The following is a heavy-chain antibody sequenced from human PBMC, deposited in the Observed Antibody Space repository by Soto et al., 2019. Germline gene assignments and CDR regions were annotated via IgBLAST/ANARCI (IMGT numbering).Heavy chain of an antibody. CDR1: GGTFSSYA. V-gene: IGHV1-69*12. J-gene: IGHJ6*02. Sequence: QVQLVQSGAEVKKPGSSVKVSCKASGGTFSSYAISWVRQAPGQGLEWMGGIIPIFGTANYAQKFQGRVTITADESTSTAYMELSSLRPEDTAVYYCARAYDFWSGYGPNGMDVWGQGTTVTVSS. D-gene: IGHD3-3*01. CDR3: ARAYDFWSGYGPNGMDV. CDR2: IIPIFGTA.